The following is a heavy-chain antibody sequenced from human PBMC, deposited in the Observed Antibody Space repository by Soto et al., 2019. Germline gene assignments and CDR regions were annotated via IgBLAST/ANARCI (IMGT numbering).Heavy chain of an antibody. V-gene: IGHV3-23*01. J-gene: IGHJ6*02. CDR1: GFTFSNYA. CDR2: ISGSGDTS. D-gene: IGHD1-1*01. Sequence: GGSLRLSCAASGFTFSNYAISWVRQAPGKGLEWVSIISGSGDTSYYADSVKGRFTISRDNSKNTLYLQMNSLRAEDTAVYYCANHFGEAPTGTYYSSGVDVWGQGTMVTVSS. CDR3: ANHFGEAPTGTYYSSGVDV.